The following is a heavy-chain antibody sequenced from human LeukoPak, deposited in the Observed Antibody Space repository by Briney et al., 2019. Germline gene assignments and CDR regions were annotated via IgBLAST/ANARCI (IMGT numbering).Heavy chain of an antibody. CDR1: GFSFSVYE. CDR2: ISGSGTTI. Sequence: PGGSLRLSCAASGFSFSVYEMHWVRQPPGKGLEWVSYISGSGTTIYYADSVRGRFTISRDNAKSSLYLQMKSLRAEDTAVYYCARGGGSYVNWFDPWGQGTLVTVST. CDR3: ARGGGSYVNWFDP. V-gene: IGHV3-48*01. J-gene: IGHJ5*02. D-gene: IGHD1-26*01.